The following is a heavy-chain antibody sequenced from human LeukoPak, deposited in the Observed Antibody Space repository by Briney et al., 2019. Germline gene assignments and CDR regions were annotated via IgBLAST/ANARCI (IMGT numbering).Heavy chain of an antibody. CDR1: VYTFTDYY. D-gene: IGHD6-13*01. V-gene: IGHV1-46*01. CDR3: ARDEITAEGARDFDY. CDR2: INANDAWT. Sequence: ASVKVSCKASVYTFTDYYLHWVRQAPGQGLEWIGIINANDAWTKYLQKFQGRLTLTSDTSTSTVYMNLGRLRAEDPAVYYCARDEITAEGARDFDYWGQGTLVTVSS. J-gene: IGHJ4*02.